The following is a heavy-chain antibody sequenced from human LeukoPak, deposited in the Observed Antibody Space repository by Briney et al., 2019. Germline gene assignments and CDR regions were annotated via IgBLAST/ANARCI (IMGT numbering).Heavy chain of an antibody. CDR2: IYHSGST. CDR1: GYSFSSGYY. J-gene: IGHJ6*03. Sequence: SETLSLTCAVSGYSFSSGYYWGWIRQPPGKGLEWIGIIYHSGSTYYNPSLKSRVTISVDTSKNQFSLKLSSVTAADTAVYYCARLYCSSTSCHPIYYYYYYMDVWGKGTTVTVSS. V-gene: IGHV4-38-2*01. CDR3: ARLYCSSTSCHPIYYYYYYMDV. D-gene: IGHD2-2*01.